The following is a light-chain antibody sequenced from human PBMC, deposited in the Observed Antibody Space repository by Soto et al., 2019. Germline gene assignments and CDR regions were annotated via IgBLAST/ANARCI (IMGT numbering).Light chain of an antibody. V-gene: IGKV3-11*01. Sequence: EILLTQSPATLSLSPGERATLSCRASQSVRSSLAWYQQKPGQAPRLLIYDASTRATGIPGRFSGSGSGTDVTLTISYLEPEDFAVYYCQQRSSWPWTFGQGAKVEIK. CDR1: QSVRSS. J-gene: IGKJ1*01. CDR2: DAS. CDR3: QQRSSWPWT.